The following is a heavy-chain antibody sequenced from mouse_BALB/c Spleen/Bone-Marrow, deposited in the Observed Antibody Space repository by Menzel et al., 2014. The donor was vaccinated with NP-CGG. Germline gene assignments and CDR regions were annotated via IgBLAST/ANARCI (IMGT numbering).Heavy chain of an antibody. V-gene: IGHV2-2*01. J-gene: IGHJ4*01. CDR3: ARNGHYYAMDY. CDR2: IWSGGST. CDR1: GFSLTSDG. Sequence: VHLVESGPGLLQPSQRLSIPCTVSGFSLTSDGVHWVRQSPSKGLEWLGVIWSGGSTDYNEAFISRLNISKDNSKSQVFFKMNSLQADDSAIYYCARNGHYYAMDYWGQGTSVTVSS.